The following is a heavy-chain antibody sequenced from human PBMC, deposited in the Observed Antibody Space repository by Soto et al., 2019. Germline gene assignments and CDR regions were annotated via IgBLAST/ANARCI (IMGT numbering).Heavy chain of an antibody. V-gene: IGHV4-4*02. CDR1: GGSISSSNW. CDR3: ARDSDDYGGNSSLDY. D-gene: IGHD4-17*01. Sequence: SETVSLTCAVSGGSISSSNWWSWVRQPPGKGLEWIGEIYHSGSTNYNPSLKSRVTISVDKSKNQFSLKLSSVTAADTAVYYCARDSDDYGGNSSLDYWGQGTLVTVSS. J-gene: IGHJ4*02. CDR2: IYHSGST.